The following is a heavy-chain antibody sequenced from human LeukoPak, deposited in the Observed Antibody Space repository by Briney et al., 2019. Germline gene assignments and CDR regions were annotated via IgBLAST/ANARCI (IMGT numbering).Heavy chain of an antibody. Sequence: PSETLSLTCTVSGGSISSSSYSWGWIRQPPGEGLEWIGSIYYSGSTYYNPSLKSRVTISVDTSKNQFSLKLSSVTAADTAVYYCARHLPPRRYSYDYWGQGTLVTVSS. D-gene: IGHD5-18*01. CDR2: IYYSGST. CDR3: ARHLPPRRYSYDY. V-gene: IGHV4-39*01. J-gene: IGHJ4*02. CDR1: GGSISSSSYS.